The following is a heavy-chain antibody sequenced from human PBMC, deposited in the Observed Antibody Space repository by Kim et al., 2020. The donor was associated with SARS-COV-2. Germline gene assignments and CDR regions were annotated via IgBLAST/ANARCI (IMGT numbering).Heavy chain of an antibody. D-gene: IGHD3-22*01. Sequence: GGSLRLSCAASGFTFSSYSMNWVRQAPGKGLEWVSSISSSSSYIYYADSVKGRFTISRDNAKNSLYLQMNSLRAEDTAVYYCARSYYYDSSGYPVLGYWGQGTLVTVSS. CDR2: ISSSSSYI. CDR1: GFTFSSYS. V-gene: IGHV3-21*01. CDR3: ARSYYYDSSGYPVLGY. J-gene: IGHJ4*02.